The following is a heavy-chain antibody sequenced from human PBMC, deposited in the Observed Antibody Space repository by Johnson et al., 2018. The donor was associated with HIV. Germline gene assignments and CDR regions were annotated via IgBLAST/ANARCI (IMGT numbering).Heavy chain of an antibody. J-gene: IGHJ3*02. CDR3: ARGAVSGYVSVDAFHI. CDR2: ISSDGSGK. V-gene: IGHV3-30*04. Sequence: QVQLVESGGGVVRPGRSLRLSCAASEFTFSSYAFHWVRQAPGKGLELVALISSDGSGKYYADSVKGRSTISRDNSKNTLYLQMHSLTPEDTAVYYCARGAVSGYVSVDAFHIWGQGTVVTVSS. D-gene: IGHD5-12*01. CDR1: EFTFSSYA.